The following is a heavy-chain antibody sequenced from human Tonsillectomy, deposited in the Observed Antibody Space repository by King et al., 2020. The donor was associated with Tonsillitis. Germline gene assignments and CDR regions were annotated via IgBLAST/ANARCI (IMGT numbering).Heavy chain of an antibody. J-gene: IGHJ5*02. V-gene: IGHV3-48*03. CDR1: GFTFSSYE. D-gene: IGHD1-26*01. Sequence: QLVQSGGGLVQPGGSLRLSCAGSGFTFSSYEMNWVRQAPGKGLEWVSYISSGGGTIYYADSVKGRFALSRDNAKNSLFLQMDSLRAEDTAVYYCARDPGRYSGSHNWFDPWGQGTLVTVSS. CDR2: ISSGGGTI. CDR3: ARDPGRYSGSHNWFDP.